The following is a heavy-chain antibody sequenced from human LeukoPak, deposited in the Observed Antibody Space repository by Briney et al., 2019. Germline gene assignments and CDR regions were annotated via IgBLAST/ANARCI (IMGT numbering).Heavy chain of an antibody. CDR2: INHSGST. CDR3: ARVQSYYGSGRPRRLIDY. V-gene: IGHV4-34*01. CDR1: GGSFSGYY. Sequence: SETLSLTCAVYGGSFSGYYWSWIRQPPGKGLEWIGEINHSGSTNYNPSLKSRVTISVGTSKNQFSLKLSSVTAADTAVYYCARVQSYYGSGRPRRLIDYWGQGTLVTVSS. D-gene: IGHD3-10*01. J-gene: IGHJ4*02.